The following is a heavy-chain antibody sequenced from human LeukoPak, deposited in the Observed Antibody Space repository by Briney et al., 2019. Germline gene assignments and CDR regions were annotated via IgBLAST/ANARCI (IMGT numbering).Heavy chain of an antibody. Sequence: ASVKVSCKASGYTFTNYHIHWVRQAPGQGLEWMGIINPSGGSTSNAQKFQGRVTMTRDMSTNTVYMELKSLRSDDTAVYYCARDLTYYYYMDVWGKGTTVTISS. J-gene: IGHJ6*03. V-gene: IGHV1-46*01. CDR2: INPSGGST. CDR3: ARDLTYYYYMDV. CDR1: GYTFTNYH.